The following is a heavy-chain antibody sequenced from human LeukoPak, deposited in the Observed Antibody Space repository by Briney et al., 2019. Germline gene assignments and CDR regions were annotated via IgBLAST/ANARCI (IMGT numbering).Heavy chain of an antibody. V-gene: IGHV1-2*04. Sequence: ASVKVSCKASGYTFTGFYIHWVRQAPGQGLEWMGWIYSDSGDTNYAQKFQGCVTMTTDTSTSTAYMELRSLRSDDTAVYYCVLGLYNTVTTAFDIWGQGTMVTVSS. CDR3: VLGLYNTVTTAFDI. CDR1: GYTFTGFY. D-gene: IGHD4-17*01. J-gene: IGHJ3*02. CDR2: IYSDSGDT.